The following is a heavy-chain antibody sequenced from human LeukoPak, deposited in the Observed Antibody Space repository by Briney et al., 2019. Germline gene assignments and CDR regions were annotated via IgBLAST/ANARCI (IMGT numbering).Heavy chain of an antibody. J-gene: IGHJ5*02. CDR3: ARLPNQEYSSSVNWFDP. CDR2: IYYSGST. D-gene: IGHD6-13*01. V-gene: IGHV4-39*01. Sequence: SETLSLTCTVSGGSISSSSYYWGWLRQPPGKGLEWLGSIYYSGSTYYNPSLKSRVTISVDTSKNQFSLKLSSVTAADTAVYYCARLPNQEYSSSVNWFDPWGQGTLVTVSS. CDR1: GGSISSSSYY.